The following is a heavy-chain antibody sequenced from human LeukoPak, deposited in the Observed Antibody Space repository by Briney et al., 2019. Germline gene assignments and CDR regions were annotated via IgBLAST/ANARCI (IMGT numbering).Heavy chain of an antibody. V-gene: IGHV3-15*01. Sequence: PGGSLRLSCAASGFTFSNTWMSWVRQAPGKGLEWVGRIKSKADGGTADYTAPVKDRFTFSRDDSKHTVYLQMNSLKTEDTAVYYCTTEIMDLFDYWGQGILVTVSS. CDR2: IKSKADGGTA. J-gene: IGHJ4*02. D-gene: IGHD2-8*01. CDR1: GFTFSNTW. CDR3: TTEIMDLFDY.